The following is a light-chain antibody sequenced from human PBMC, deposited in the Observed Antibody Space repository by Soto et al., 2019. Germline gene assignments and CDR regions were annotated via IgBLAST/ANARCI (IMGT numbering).Light chain of an antibody. Sequence: AIRMTQSPSSLSASTGDRVTITCRASQGISSYLVWYQQKPGKAPKLLIYAASTLQSGVPSRFSGSGSGTDFTLTISCLQSEDFATYYCQQYYSYPPGTFGQGTKVDIK. CDR3: QQYYSYPPGT. CDR1: QGISSY. J-gene: IGKJ1*01. CDR2: AAS. V-gene: IGKV1-8*01.